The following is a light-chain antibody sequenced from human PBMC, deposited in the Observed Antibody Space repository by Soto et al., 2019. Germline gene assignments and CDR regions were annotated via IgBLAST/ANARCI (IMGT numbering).Light chain of an antibody. J-gene: IGKJ5*01. CDR1: QSLVYSDGNTY. V-gene: IGKV2-30*01. CDR3: MQGTHWPPIT. CDR2: NVS. Sequence: DVVMTQSPLSRPVTLGQPASISCRSSQSLVYSDGNTYLNWFQQRPGQSPRRLIYNVSKRDSGVPDRFSGSGSGTDFTLKISRVEAEDVGVYYCMQGTHWPPITFGQGTRLEIK.